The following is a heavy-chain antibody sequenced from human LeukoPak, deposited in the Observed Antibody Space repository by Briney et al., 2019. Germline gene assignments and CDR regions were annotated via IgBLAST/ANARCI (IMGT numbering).Heavy chain of an antibody. CDR3: ARGRGRTANN. Sequence: KPSETLSLTCTVSGGSISSSSYYWGWIRQPPGKGLEWIGSIYYSGSTYYNPSLKSRVTISVDTSKNQFSLKLSSVTAADTAVYYCARGRGRTANNWGQGTLVTVSS. CDR1: GGSISSSSYY. D-gene: IGHD3-10*01. CDR2: IYYSGST. V-gene: IGHV4-39*01. J-gene: IGHJ4*02.